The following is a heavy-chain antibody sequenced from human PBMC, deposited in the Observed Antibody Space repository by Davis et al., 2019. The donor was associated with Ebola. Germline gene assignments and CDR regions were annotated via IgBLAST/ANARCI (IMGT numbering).Heavy chain of an antibody. J-gene: IGHJ6*02. CDR2: INAGNGNT. CDR3: VRGITIFGVVSRNYYYYYGMDV. V-gene: IGHV1-3*01. D-gene: IGHD3-3*01. CDR1: AYTFTSYA. Sequence: ASAQVSCKASAYTFTSYAMHRVRHAPGQRLEWMGWINAGNGNTKYSQKFQGRVTITRDTSASTAYMELSSLRTEDTAVYYCVRGITIFGVVSRNYYYYYGMDVWGQGTTVTVSS.